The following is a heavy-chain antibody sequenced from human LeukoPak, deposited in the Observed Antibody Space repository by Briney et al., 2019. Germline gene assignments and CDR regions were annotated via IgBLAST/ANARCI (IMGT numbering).Heavy chain of an antibody. CDR1: GFTFSSYA. J-gene: IGHJ4*02. CDR2: ISGSGGST. CDR3: AKVHRSVYYFWSGYHYPTAPPPPDY. V-gene: IGHV3-23*01. D-gene: IGHD3-3*01. Sequence: GGSLRLSCAASGFTFSSYAMSWVRQAPGKGLEWVSAISGSGGSTYYADSVKGRFTISRDNSKNTLYLQMNSLRAEDTAVYYCAKVHRSVYYFWSGYHYPTAPPPPDYWGQGTLVTVSS.